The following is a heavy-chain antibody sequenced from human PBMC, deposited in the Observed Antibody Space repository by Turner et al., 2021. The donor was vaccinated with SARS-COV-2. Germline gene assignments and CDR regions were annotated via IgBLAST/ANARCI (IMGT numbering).Heavy chain of an antibody. V-gene: IGHV4-59*01. CDR2: IYYSGST. J-gene: IGHJ4*02. D-gene: IGHD5-12*01. CDR3: ARTDGYNYDY. Sequence: QVQLQESGPGLVKPSETLSLTCTVSGGSISSYYWSWIRQPPGKGLEWIWYIYYSGSTNYNPSLKSRVTISIDTSKNQFSLKLSSVTAADTALYYCARTDGYNYDYWGQGTLVTVSS. CDR1: GGSISSYY.